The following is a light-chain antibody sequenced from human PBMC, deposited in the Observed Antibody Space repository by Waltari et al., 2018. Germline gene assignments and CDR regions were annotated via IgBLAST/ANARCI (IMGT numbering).Light chain of an antibody. Sequence: EIVLTQSPATVALSPGESATLPCRASQSVTTHLAWYQHRPGQAPRPLIYDASNRATGIPARFSGSGFGTGFTLTISSLQPEDFATYYCQQGNDFPLTFGGGTKVEI. J-gene: IGKJ4*01. CDR2: DAS. CDR1: QSVTTH. V-gene: IGKV3-11*01. CDR3: QQGNDFPLT.